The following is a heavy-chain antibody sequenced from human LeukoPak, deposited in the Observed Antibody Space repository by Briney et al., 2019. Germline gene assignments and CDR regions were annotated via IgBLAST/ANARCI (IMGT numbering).Heavy chain of an antibody. CDR3: AKREGKGSGPYDY. V-gene: IGHV3-23*01. J-gene: IGHJ4*02. CDR2: ISGSGVTT. CDR1: GGSISSSSYY. Sequence: PSETLSLTCTVSGGSISSSSYYWGWIRQPPGKGLEWVSAISGSGVTTYYADSVKGRFTISRDNSKNTLYLQMNSLRAEDTAVYYCAKREGKGSGPYDYWGQGTLVIVSS. D-gene: IGHD3-10*01.